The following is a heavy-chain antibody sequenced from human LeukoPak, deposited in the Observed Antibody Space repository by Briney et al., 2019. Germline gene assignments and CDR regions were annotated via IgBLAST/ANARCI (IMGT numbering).Heavy chain of an antibody. D-gene: IGHD2-15*01. CDR3: AVNTVDYCSGGSCSFDY. Sequence: PGASVKVSCKASGYTFTGYYMHWVRQAPGQGLEWMGWINPNSGGTNYAQKFQGRVTMTRDTSISTAYMELSRLRSDDTAVYYCAVNTVDYCSGGSCSFDYWGQGTLVTVSS. J-gene: IGHJ4*02. CDR2: INPNSGGT. CDR1: GYTFTGYY. V-gene: IGHV1-2*02.